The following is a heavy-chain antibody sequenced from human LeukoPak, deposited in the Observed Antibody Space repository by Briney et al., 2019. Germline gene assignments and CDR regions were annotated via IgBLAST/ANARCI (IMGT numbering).Heavy chain of an antibody. J-gene: IGHJ4*02. CDR1: GFAFTNAS. D-gene: IGHD5-12*01. CDR3: TTDPGYRGLYYFDY. V-gene: IGHV3-15*01. CDR2: IRSKNNGGTT. Sequence: GGSLRLSCAASGFAFTNASMSWVRRAPGKGLEWVGRIRSKNNGGTTDYAAPVRGRFSISRDDSKSTLYLQMNSLKTEDTAVYYCTTDPGYRGLYYFDYWGQGTLVTVSS.